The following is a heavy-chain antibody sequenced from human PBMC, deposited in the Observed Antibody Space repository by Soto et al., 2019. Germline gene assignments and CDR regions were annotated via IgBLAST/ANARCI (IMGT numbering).Heavy chain of an antibody. V-gene: IGHV1-69*12. D-gene: IGHD2-15*01. J-gene: IGHJ2*01. CDR3: ARDQPVVAATNWYFDL. CDR2: IIPIFGTA. CDR1: GGTFSSYA. Sequence: QVQLVQSGAEVKKPGSSVKVSCKASGGTFSSYAISWVRQAPGQGLEWMGGIIPIFGTANYAQKFQGRVTITADESTSTAYMELSSLRSEDTDVYYCARDQPVVAATNWYFDLWGRGTLVTVSS.